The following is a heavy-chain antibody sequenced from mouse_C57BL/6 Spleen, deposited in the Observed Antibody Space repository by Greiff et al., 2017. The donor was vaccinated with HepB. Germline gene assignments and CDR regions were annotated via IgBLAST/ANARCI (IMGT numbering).Heavy chain of an antibody. V-gene: IGHV1-69*01. J-gene: IGHJ4*01. D-gene: IGHD2-1*01. CDR3: ARVEHRSDYGNIYAMDY. CDR1: GYTFTSYW. CDR2: IDPSDSYT. Sequence: QVQLQQPGAELVMPGASVKLSCKASGYTFTSYWMHWVKQRPGQGLEWIGEIDPSDSYTNYNQKFKGKSTLTVDKSSSTAYMQLSSLTSEDSAVYYCARVEHRSDYGNIYAMDYWGQGTSVTVSS.